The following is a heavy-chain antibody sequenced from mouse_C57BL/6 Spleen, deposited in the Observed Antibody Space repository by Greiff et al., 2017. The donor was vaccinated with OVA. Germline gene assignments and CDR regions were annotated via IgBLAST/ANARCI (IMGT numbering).Heavy chain of an antibody. D-gene: IGHD1-1*01. J-gene: IGHJ2*01. V-gene: IGHV1-64*01. CDR1: GYTFTSYW. CDR3: ARKNYGSSLDY. Sequence: QVQLQQPGAELVKPGASVKLSCKASGYTFTSYWMHWVKQRPGQGLEWIGMIHPNSGSTNYNEKFKSKATLTVDKSSSTAYMQLSSLTSEDSAVYYCARKNYGSSLDYWSQGTTLTVSS. CDR2: IHPNSGST.